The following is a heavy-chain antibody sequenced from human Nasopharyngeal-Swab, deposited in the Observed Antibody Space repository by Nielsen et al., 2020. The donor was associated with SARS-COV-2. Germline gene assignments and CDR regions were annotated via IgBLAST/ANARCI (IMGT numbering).Heavy chain of an antibody. D-gene: IGHD3-22*01. Sequence: SVKVSCKAFGGTFSIYSISWVRQAPGQGLEWMGRIIPFVGVANSQGRVTFTADKSTSTAYMELSSLRSDDTAVYYCARDSTYGDSSGYYYGRYHGMDVWGQGTTVTVSS. CDR2: IIPFVGVA. J-gene: IGHJ6*02. CDR3: ARDSTYGDSSGYYYGRYHGMDV. V-gene: IGHV1-69*04. CDR1: GGTFSIYS.